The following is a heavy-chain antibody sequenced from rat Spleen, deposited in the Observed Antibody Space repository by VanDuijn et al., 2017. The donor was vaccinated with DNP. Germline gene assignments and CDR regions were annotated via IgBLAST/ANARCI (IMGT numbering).Heavy chain of an antibody. D-gene: IGHD1-4*01. V-gene: IGHV2S12*01. CDR3: SRDRDSRGIRTWYFDF. CDR2: ISSGGST. Sequence: QVQLKESGPGLVQPSQTLSLTCTVSGFSLTSYGVSWVRQPPGKGLEWIAAISSGGSTYYNSVFKSRLSISRDTSKSQVFLKMNSLQTEDSAIYFCSRDRDSRGIRTWYFDFWGPGTMVTVSS. CDR1: GFSLTSYG. J-gene: IGHJ1*01.